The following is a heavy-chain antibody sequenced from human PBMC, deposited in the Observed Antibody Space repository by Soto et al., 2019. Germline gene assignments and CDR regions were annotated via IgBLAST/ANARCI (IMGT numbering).Heavy chain of an antibody. J-gene: IGHJ4*02. CDR2: ISYDGRNK. D-gene: IGHD6-13*01. CDR3: ASNIGAAGRGLYYFDY. Sequence: SLTLSCAPSGFTFGSYAMQWVRPAPGGGREWVAVISYDGRNKYYADTVKARFTISRDNSKDPLYLQMNSLRAEDTAVYYCASNIGAAGRGLYYFDYWGQGTLVTVSS. V-gene: IGHV3-30*04. CDR1: GFTFGSYA.